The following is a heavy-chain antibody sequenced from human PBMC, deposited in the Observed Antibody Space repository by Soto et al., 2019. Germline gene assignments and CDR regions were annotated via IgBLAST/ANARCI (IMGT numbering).Heavy chain of an antibody. V-gene: IGHV3-53*01. CDR3: HGYGY. Sequence: EVQLVESGGGLIQPGGSLRLSGAVSGFTVRANYMSWVRQAPGKGLEWVSVIYSGDTTYYADSVKGRFIISRDISKNILYLQMNILRAEDTAVYYCHGYGYWGQGTLVTVSS. CDR2: IYSGDTT. CDR1: GFTVRANY. D-gene: IGHD5-18*01. J-gene: IGHJ4*02.